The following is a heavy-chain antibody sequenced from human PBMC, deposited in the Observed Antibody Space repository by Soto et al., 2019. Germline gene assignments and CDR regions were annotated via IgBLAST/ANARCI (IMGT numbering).Heavy chain of an antibody. V-gene: IGHV5-51*01. CDR1: GYSFTNYW. CDR3: ATMEGNYDILTGIWSYYGMDV. Sequence: GESLKISCKGSGYSFTNYWIGWVRQMPGKGLEWMGIIYPGDSDTRYSPSFQGQVTISADKSISTAYLQWSSLKASDTAMYYCATMEGNYDILTGIWSYYGMDVWGQGTTVTVSS. D-gene: IGHD3-9*01. J-gene: IGHJ6*02. CDR2: IYPGDSDT.